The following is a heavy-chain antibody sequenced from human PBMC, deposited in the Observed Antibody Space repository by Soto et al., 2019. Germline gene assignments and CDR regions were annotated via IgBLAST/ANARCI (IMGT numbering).Heavy chain of an antibody. CDR3: ARDLDCVPGIVKQNGL. Sequence: GGSLRLSCAASAFTFSSYDMHWVRQVTGKGLEWVSAIGTAGDTYYPGSVKGRYTVSRENAGNSLYLLVNSLRAGDTAVNYCARDLDCVPGIVKQNGLWGQGTLVTVSS. V-gene: IGHV3-13*01. CDR1: AFTFSSYD. D-gene: IGHD3-16*02. CDR2: IGTAGDT. J-gene: IGHJ4*02.